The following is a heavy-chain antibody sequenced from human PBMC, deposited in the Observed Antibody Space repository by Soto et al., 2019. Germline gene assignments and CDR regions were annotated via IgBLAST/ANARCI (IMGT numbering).Heavy chain of an antibody. Sequence: EVQLLESGGVLVQPGGSLRLSCATSGFSFSNYAMSWVRQAPGKGLEWVSGISGSGDSRHSADSVQGRFTISRDNSGSTLYLQMTSLRAGDTAIYYCAKDTRTYNYGCFDRWGQGTLVTVSS. V-gene: IGHV3-23*01. D-gene: IGHD5-18*01. CDR2: ISGSGDSR. CDR3: AKDTRTYNYGCFDR. J-gene: IGHJ4*02. CDR1: GFSFSNYA.